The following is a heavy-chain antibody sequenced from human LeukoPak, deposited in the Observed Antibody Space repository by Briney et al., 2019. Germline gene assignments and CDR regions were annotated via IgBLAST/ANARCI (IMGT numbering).Heavy chain of an antibody. V-gene: IGHV3-23*01. CDR3: PRGNCSTSSCYIAGAFDI. J-gene: IGHJ3*02. CDR2: IRGSGTKT. D-gene: IGHD2-2*02. CDR1: GFTFGTYA. Sequence: GSLRLSCPASGFTFGTYAITWVRQAPGRGLEWVSGIRGSGTKTYANFVKGRFTISRDNSKNTLYLQMKSLRAEDTAVYFCPRGNCSTSSCYIAGAFDIWGQGTMVTFSP.